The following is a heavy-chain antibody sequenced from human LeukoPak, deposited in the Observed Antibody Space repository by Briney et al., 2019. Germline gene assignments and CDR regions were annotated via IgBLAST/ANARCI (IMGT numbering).Heavy chain of an antibody. Sequence: PSETLSLTCAVYVGSFSGYYWSWIRQPPGKGLEWLGYIYYSGTTNYNPSLKSRLTMSLDTSKKHLSLRLTSVSAADTAVYYCARHLRSFPDYWGQGTLVTVSS. CDR3: ARHLRSFPDY. J-gene: IGHJ4*02. CDR1: VGSFSGYY. V-gene: IGHV4-59*08. CDR2: IYYSGTT. D-gene: IGHD3-3*02.